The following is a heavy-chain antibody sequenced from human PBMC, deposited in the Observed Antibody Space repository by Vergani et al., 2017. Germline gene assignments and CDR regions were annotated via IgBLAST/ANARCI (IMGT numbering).Heavy chain of an antibody. J-gene: IGHJ4*02. CDR3: ARLVGGLTIFGVVIPPGDAY. CDR1: GFTFSSYA. D-gene: IGHD3-3*01. CDR2: ISGSGGST. Sequence: EVQLLESGGGLVQPGGSLRLSCAASGFTFSSYAMSWVRQAPGKGLEWVSAISGSGGSTYYADSVKGRFTISRDNSKNTLYLQMNSLRADDTAVYYCARLVGGLTIFGVVIPPGDAYWGQGTLVTVSS. V-gene: IGHV3-23*01.